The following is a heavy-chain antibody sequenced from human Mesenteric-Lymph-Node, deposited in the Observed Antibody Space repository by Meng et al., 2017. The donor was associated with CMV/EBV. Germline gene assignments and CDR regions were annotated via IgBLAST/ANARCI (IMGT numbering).Heavy chain of an antibody. CDR1: GFIFSNYG. V-gene: IGHV3-48*01. J-gene: IGHJ6*04. Sequence: GESLKISCAASGFIFSNYGMNWVRQAPGKGLEWVSYISSSSTTIYYANSVEGRFTISRDNAKNSLYLQMSSLRAEDTAIYYCAREVVRVVTSAGMDVWGEGTAVTVSS. CDR3: AREVVRVVTSAGMDV. CDR2: ISSSSTTI. D-gene: IGHD3-3*01.